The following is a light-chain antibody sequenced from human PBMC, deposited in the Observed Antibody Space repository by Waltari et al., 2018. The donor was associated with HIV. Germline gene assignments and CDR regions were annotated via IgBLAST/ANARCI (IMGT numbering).Light chain of an antibody. V-gene: IGLV1-47*01. J-gene: IGLJ2*01. CDR3: AAWDDSLLV. CDR1: SSNIGSNY. CDR2: RNN. Sequence: QSVLTQPPSASGTPGQRVTISCSGSSSNIGSNYVYWYQQLPGTAPKLLIYRNNQRPSGVPDRFSGSKSGTSAYLAISGLRSEDEADYYCAAWDDSLLVFGGGTKLTVL.